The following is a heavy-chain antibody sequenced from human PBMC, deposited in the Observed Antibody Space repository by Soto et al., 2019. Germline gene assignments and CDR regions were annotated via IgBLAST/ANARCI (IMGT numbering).Heavy chain of an antibody. V-gene: IGHV1-18*04. CDR3: ARLNGYSTGWFAP. CDR2: ISTFNGNA. Sequence: ASVKVSCKTSGYTFTSYGISWVRQAPGQGLECMGWISTFNGNAHYAQNLQDRVTMTIDTSTSTAYLELTGLRSDDTGVYYCARLNGYSTGWFAPWGQGTLVTVSS. CDR1: GYTFTSYG. J-gene: IGHJ5*02. D-gene: IGHD2-8*02.